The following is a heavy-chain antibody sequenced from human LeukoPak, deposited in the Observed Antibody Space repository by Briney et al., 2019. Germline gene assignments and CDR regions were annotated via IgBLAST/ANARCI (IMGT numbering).Heavy chain of an antibody. CDR1: GGSFSGYY. J-gene: IGHJ4*02. Sequence: SETLSLTCAVYGGSFSGYYWSWIRQPPGKGLEWIGEINHSGSTNYNPSLKSRVTISVDTSKNQFSLKLNSVTPEDTAVYYCARVKWRGPTSSGWLDYWGQGTLVTVSS. CDR3: ARVKWRGPTSSGWLDY. V-gene: IGHV4-34*01. CDR2: INHSGST. D-gene: IGHD6-19*01.